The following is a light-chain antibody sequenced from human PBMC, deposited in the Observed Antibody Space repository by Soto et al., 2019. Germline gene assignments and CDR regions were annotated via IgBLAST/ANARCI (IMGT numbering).Light chain of an antibody. CDR1: SSDIGVYNH. CDR3: SSFTSTSTNYV. J-gene: IGLJ1*01. Sequence: QSVLTQPASVSGSPGQSFTISCTGTSSDIGVYNHVSWYQQHPGKAPKLMIYDVSNRPSGVSNRFSGSKSGNTASLTISGLQPEDEADYYCSSFTSTSTNYVFGTGTKVTVL. V-gene: IGLV2-14*01. CDR2: DVS.